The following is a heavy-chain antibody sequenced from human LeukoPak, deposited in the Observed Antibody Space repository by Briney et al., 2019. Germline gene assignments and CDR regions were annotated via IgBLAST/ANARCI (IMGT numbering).Heavy chain of an antibody. CDR1: GFTFSSYA. CDR2: ISDSGVGT. Sequence: GGSLRLSCATSGFTFSSYAMSWVRQAPGKGLEWVSIISDSGVGTYYADSVKGRFTISRDNSKNTLYLQMNSLRAEDTAVYYCARGSYYDSSGYYSRAFDIWGQGTMVTVSS. D-gene: IGHD3-22*01. J-gene: IGHJ3*02. CDR3: ARGSYYDSSGYYSRAFDI. V-gene: IGHV3-23*01.